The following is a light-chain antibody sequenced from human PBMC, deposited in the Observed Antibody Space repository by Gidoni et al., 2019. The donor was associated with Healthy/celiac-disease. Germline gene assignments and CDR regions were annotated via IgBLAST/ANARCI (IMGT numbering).Light chain of an antibody. V-gene: IGKV4-1*01. CDR2: WAS. J-gene: IGKJ1*01. CDR3: QQYYSTRDT. CDR1: QSVLYSSNNKNY. Sequence: VPLGERATINCKSSQSVLYSSNNKNYLAWYQQKPGQPPKLLIYWASTRESGVPDRFSGSGSGTDFTLTISSLQAEDVAVYCCQQYYSTRDTFGQGTKVEIK.